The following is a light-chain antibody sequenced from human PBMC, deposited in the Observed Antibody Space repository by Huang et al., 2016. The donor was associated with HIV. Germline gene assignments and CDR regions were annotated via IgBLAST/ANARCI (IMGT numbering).Light chain of an antibody. CDR3: QQTYSTPRT. Sequence: DIQMTQSPSSLSASVGDRVTITCRASQTINTYLNWYQQKPGKAPKLLIYAASSLHSGVPSRFSGSGSVIDFTLTISGLQREDFATYFCQQTYSTPRTFGQGTRVEIK. CDR2: AAS. V-gene: IGKV1-39*01. J-gene: IGKJ1*01. CDR1: QTINTY.